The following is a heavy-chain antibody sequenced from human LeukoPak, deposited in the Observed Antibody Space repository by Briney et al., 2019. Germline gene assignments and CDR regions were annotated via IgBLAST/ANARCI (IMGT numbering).Heavy chain of an antibody. CDR2: ISDRGSRT. CDR3: AKRGVVTRVILVGFHKEAYYFDS. Sequence: GGSLRLSCAVSGITLSNYGMSWVRQAPGKGLEWVAGISDRGSRTNYADSVKGRFTISTDHPKSTLYLQMNSLRAEDTAVYFCAKRGVVTRVILVGFHKEAYYFDSWGQGALVTVSS. J-gene: IGHJ4*02. D-gene: IGHD3-22*01. V-gene: IGHV3-23*01. CDR1: GITLSNYG.